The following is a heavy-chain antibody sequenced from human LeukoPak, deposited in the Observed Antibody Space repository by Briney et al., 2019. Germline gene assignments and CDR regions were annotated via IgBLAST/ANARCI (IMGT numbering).Heavy chain of an antibody. D-gene: IGHD3-22*01. Sequence: PSETLSLTCTVSGGSISSYYWSWIRQPPGKGLEWIGYIHYSGSTYYNPSLKSRVTISIDTSKNQFSLQLYSVTAADTAVYYCARDRRLGDSRFDYWGQGTLVTVSS. CDR3: ARDRRLGDSRFDY. J-gene: IGHJ4*02. V-gene: IGHV4-59*12. CDR1: GGSISSYY. CDR2: IHYSGST.